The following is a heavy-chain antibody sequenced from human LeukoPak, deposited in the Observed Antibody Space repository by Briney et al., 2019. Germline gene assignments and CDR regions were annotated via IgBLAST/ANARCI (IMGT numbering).Heavy chain of an antibody. CDR3: ARDGYSSGWYGGRGGFDYYYYMDV. Sequence: PGGSLRLSCAASGFTFSSYSMNWVRQAPGKGLEWVSSISSSSSYIYYADSVKGRFTISRDNAKNSLYLQMNSLRAEDTAVYYCARDGYSSGWYGGRGGFDYYYYMDVWGKGTTVTVSS. CDR2: ISSSSSYI. J-gene: IGHJ6*03. CDR1: GFTFSSYS. V-gene: IGHV3-21*01. D-gene: IGHD6-19*01.